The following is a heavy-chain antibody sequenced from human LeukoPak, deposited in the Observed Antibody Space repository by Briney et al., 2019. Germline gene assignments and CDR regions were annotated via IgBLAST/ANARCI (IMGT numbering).Heavy chain of an antibody. CDR1: GGTFSSYA. J-gene: IGHJ4*02. Sequence: SVKVSCKASGGTFSSYAISWVRQAPGQGLEWMGGIIPIFGTANYAQKFQGRVTITADESTSTAYMELSSLRSEDTAVYYCARDSGNSSGWYEADYWGQGTLVTVSS. CDR2: IIPIFGTA. D-gene: IGHD6-19*01. V-gene: IGHV1-69*01. CDR3: ARDSGNSSGWYEADY.